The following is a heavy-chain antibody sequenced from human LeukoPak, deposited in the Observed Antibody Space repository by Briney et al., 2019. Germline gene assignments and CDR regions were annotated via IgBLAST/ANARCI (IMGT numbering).Heavy chain of an antibody. J-gene: IGHJ2*01. CDR2: IYYSGST. V-gene: IGHV4-31*03. D-gene: IGHD6-13*01. CDR3: ARGYSSSWTDWYFDL. Sequence: SQTLSLTCTVSGGSISSGGYYWSWIRQHPGKGLEWIGYIYYSGSTYYNPSLKSRVTISVDTSKNQFSLKLSSVTAADTAVYYCARGYSSSWTDWYFDLWGRGTLVTVSS. CDR1: GGSISSGGYY.